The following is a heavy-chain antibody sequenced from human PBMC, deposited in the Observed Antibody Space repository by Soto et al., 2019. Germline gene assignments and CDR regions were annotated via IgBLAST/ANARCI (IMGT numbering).Heavy chain of an antibody. CDR1: GGSISSSNW. J-gene: IGHJ6*02. Sequence: SETLSLTCAVSGGSISSSNWWSWVRQPPGKGLEWIGEIYHSGSTNYNPSLKSRVTISVDKSKNQFSLKLSSVTAADTAVYYCARKGRGYWVPYGMDVWGQGTTVTVSS. D-gene: IGHD2-8*02. CDR3: ARKGRGYWVPYGMDV. V-gene: IGHV4-4*02. CDR2: IYHSGST.